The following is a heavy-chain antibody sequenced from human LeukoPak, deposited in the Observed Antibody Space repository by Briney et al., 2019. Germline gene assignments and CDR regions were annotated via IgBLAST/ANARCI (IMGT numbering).Heavy chain of an antibody. CDR1: GGSIISGGYL. Sequence: SQTLSLTCTVSGGSIISGGYLWSWIRQHPGKGLEWIGYIYYSGSTHYNSSPESRVTISVDTSKKQFSLKLSSVTAADTAVYYCAAFDSATYDAFDIWGQGTMVTVSS. CDR3: AAFDSATYDAFDI. V-gene: IGHV4-31*03. D-gene: IGHD3-22*01. CDR2: IYYSGST. J-gene: IGHJ3*02.